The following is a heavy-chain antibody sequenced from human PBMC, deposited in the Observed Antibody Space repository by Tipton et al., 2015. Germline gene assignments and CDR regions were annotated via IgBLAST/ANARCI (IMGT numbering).Heavy chain of an antibody. D-gene: IGHD3-10*01. CDR3: TRDKRGQDGLGA. CDR2: IIPIFGTG. Sequence: QLVQSGAEVKKPGSSVKVSCKASGGTFSSYAISWVRQAPGQGLEWMGGIIPIFGTGNYAQKFQGRVTITADDSTNTAYMQLNSLRFEDTAIYFCTRDKRGQDGLGAWGQGTTVIVSS. V-gene: IGHV1-69*01. CDR1: GGTFSSYA. J-gene: IGHJ6*02.